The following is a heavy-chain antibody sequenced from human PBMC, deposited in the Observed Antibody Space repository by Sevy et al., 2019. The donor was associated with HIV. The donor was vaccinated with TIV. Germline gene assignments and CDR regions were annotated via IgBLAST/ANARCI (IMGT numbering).Heavy chain of an antibody. CDR2: ITPVLGTT. CDR3: ARWSISIDY. Sequence: ASVKVSCKASGGTFSSYIVSWVRQAPGQGLEWMAGITPVLGTTNYAHKFQGRVTITADESTSTVYMEMSRLKSEDTAVYYCARWSISIDYWGQGTLVTVSS. V-gene: IGHV1-69*13. CDR1: GGTFSSYI. J-gene: IGHJ4*02. D-gene: IGHD3-3*02.